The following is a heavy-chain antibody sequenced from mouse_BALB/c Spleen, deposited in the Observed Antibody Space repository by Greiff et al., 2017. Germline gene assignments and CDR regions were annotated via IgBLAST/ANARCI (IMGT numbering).Heavy chain of an antibody. D-gene: IGHD1-1*01. V-gene: IGHV2-9*02. CDR3: ARDPYYGSSFYYAMDY. CDR1: GFSLTSYG. Sequence: QVQLQQSGPGLVAPSQSLSITCTVSGFSLTSYGVHWVRQPPGKGLEWLGVIWAGGSTNYNSALMSRLSISKDNSKSQVFLKMNSLQTDDTAMYYCARDPYYGSSFYYAMDYWGQGTSVTVSS. CDR2: IWAGGST. J-gene: IGHJ4*01.